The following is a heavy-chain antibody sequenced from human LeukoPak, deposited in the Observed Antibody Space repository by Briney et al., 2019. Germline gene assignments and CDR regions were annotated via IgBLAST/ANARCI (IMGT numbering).Heavy chain of an antibody. CDR2: FDPEDGET. CDR1: GYTLTELS. V-gene: IGHV1-24*01. D-gene: IGHD2-8*01. CDR3: ATDLIYLRWFDP. Sequence: ASVKVSCKVSGYTLTELSMHWVRQAPGKGLEWMGGFDPEDGETIYAQKFQGRVTMTEDTSTDTAYMELSSLRSEDTAVYYCATDLIYLRWFDPWGQGTLVTVSS. J-gene: IGHJ5*02.